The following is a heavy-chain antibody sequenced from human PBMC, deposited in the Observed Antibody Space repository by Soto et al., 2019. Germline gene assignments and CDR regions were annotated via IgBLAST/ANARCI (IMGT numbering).Heavy chain of an antibody. CDR1: GGSISSYY. CDR3: AREYYDFWTGSRGAYYYGMDV. J-gene: IGHJ6*02. D-gene: IGHD3-3*01. Sequence: PSETLSLTCTVSGGSISSYYWSWIRQPAGKGLEWIGRIYTSGSTNYNPSLKSRVTMSVDTSKNQFSLKLSSVTAADTAVYYCAREYYDFWTGSRGAYYYGMDVWGQGTTVTVSS. V-gene: IGHV4-4*07. CDR2: IYTSGST.